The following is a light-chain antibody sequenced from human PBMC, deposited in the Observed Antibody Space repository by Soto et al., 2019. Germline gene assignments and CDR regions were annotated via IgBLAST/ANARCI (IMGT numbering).Light chain of an antibody. Sequence: DIQMTQSPSSLSASVGDRVTITCRASQSIDNYLNWYQQKPGKAPNLLIYAASTLLSGVPSRFSGRGSGTHFTLTISSMQPADFATYYCQQSYSSPETFGQGTKVEIK. CDR1: QSIDNY. J-gene: IGKJ1*01. V-gene: IGKV1-39*01. CDR2: AAS. CDR3: QQSYSSPET.